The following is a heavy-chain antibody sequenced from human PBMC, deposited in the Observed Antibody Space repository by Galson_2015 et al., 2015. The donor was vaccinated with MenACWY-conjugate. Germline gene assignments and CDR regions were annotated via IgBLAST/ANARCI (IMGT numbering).Heavy chain of an antibody. CDR2: TYYRSKWYN. V-gene: IGHV6-1*01. CDR3: ARWGPSHTAYRPSTDQINDAFDV. CDR1: GDSVSSNNAA. D-gene: IGHD2-21*01. Sequence: CAISGDSVSSNNAAWTWIRQSPSRGPEWLGRTYYRSKWYNDYAFSLKSRITVNPDTSKNQFSLQLNSVTPEDTAVYYCARWGPSHTAYRPSTDQINDAFDVWGQGTMVTVSS. J-gene: IGHJ3*01.